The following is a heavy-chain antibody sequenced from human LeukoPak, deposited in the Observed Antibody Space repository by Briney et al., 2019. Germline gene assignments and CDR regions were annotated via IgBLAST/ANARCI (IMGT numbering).Heavy chain of an antibody. V-gene: IGHV4-34*01. CDR2: INHSGST. Sequence: PSETLSLTCAVYGGSFSGYYWSWIRQPPGKGLEWIGEINHSGSTNYNPSPKSRVTISVDTSKNQFSLKLSSVTAADTAVYYCARGAGYSYGSYYWGQGTLVTVSS. CDR1: GGSFSGYY. J-gene: IGHJ4*02. CDR3: ARGAGYSYGSYY. D-gene: IGHD5-18*01.